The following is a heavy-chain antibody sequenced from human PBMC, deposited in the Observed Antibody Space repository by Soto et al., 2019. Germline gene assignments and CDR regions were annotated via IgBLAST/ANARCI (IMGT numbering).Heavy chain of an antibody. Sequence: GGSLRLSCAASGFTFSSYGMHWVRQAPGKGLEWVAVISYDGSNKYYADSVKGRFTISRDNSKNTLYLQMNSLRAEDTAVYYCAKDKELLKGTLKDPLYCSGGSCYSPGYWGQGTLVTVSS. CDR3: AKDKELLKGTLKDPLYCSGGSCYSPGY. CDR1: GFTFSSYG. CDR2: ISYDGSNK. V-gene: IGHV3-30*18. J-gene: IGHJ4*02. D-gene: IGHD2-15*01.